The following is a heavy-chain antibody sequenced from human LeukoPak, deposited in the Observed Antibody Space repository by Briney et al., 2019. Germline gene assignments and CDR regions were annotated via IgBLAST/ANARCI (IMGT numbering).Heavy chain of an antibody. D-gene: IGHD3-22*01. Sequence: KPSETLSLTCAVYGGSFSGYYWSWIRQPPGKGLEWIGEINHSGSTNYNPSLKSRVTISVDTSKNQFSLKLSSVTAADTAVYYCAGPSRYYYDSSGYSHWGQGTLVTVSS. J-gene: IGHJ4*02. CDR3: AGPSRYYYDSSGYSH. V-gene: IGHV4-34*01. CDR2: INHSGST. CDR1: GGSFSGYY.